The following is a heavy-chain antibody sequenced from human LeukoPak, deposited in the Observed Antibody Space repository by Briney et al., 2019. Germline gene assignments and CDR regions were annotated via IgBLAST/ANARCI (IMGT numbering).Heavy chain of an antibody. CDR1: GGSISRYY. D-gene: IGHD6-19*01. Sequence: PSETLSLTCTVSGGSISRYYWSWIRQPPGKGVEWIGYIYYSGSTNYNPSLKSRVTISVDTSKNQFSLKLSSVTAADTAVYYCAKDLDVFQWLGYYFDYWGQGTLVTVSS. V-gene: IGHV4-59*01. J-gene: IGHJ4*02. CDR2: IYYSGST. CDR3: AKDLDVFQWLGYYFDY.